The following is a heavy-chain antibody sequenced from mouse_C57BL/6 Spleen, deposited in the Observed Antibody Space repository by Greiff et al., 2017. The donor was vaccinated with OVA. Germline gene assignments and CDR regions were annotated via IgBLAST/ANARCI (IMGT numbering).Heavy chain of an antibody. D-gene: IGHD1-1*01. V-gene: IGHV5-17*01. CDR3: ASGGLLLRFYAMDY. J-gene: IGHJ4*01. Sequence: EVQLVESGGGLVKPGGSLKLSCAASGFTFSDYGMHWVRQAPEKGLEWVAYISSGSSTIYYADTVKGRFTISRDNAKNTLFLQMTSLRSEDTAMYYCASGGLLLRFYAMDYWGQGTSVTVSS. CDR2: ISSGSSTI. CDR1: GFTFSDYG.